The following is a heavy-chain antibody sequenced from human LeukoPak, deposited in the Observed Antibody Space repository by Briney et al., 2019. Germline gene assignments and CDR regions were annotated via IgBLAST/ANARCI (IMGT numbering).Heavy chain of an antibody. CDR1: GGSISSGNW. D-gene: IGHD3-22*01. CDR3: ARNGYYSIDY. J-gene: IGHJ4*02. CDR2: VFHSGRT. V-gene: IGHV4-4*02. Sequence: SGTLSLTCVVSGGSISSGNWWSWVRQPPGKGLEWIGEVFHSGRTTYNPSLSSRVTMSIDTTKNQFSLKLTSVTASDTAIYYCARNGYYSIDYWGQGTLVTVSS.